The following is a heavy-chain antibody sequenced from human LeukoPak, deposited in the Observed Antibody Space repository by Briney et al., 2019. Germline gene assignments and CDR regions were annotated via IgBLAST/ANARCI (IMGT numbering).Heavy chain of an antibody. V-gene: IGHV4-39*01. CDR3: TRHFGSGRDDY. CDR1: GGSISSSNYY. Sequence: PSETLSLTCTVSGGSISSSNYYWGWIRQPPGKGLEWIGSIHYSGSTYYNPSLKSRVTVSVDTSKNPFAVNLSSVTAADTAVYYCTRHFGSGRDDYWGQGTLVTVSS. D-gene: IGHD3-10*01. J-gene: IGHJ4*02. CDR2: IHYSGST.